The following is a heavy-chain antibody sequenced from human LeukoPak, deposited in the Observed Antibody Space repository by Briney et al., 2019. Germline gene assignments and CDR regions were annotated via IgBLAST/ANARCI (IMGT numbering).Heavy chain of an antibody. CDR3: ARGMDIVVVPAAPKDYYYYMDV. J-gene: IGHJ6*03. D-gene: IGHD2-2*03. CDR2: IIPLFGTA. CDR1: GGTFSSYA. V-gene: IGHV1-69*13. Sequence: SVKVSCKASGGTFSSYAISWVRQAPGQGLEWMGGIIPLFGTANYAQKFQGRVTITADESTSTAYMELSSLRSEDTAVYYCARGMDIVVVPAAPKDYYYYMDVWGKGTTVTVSS.